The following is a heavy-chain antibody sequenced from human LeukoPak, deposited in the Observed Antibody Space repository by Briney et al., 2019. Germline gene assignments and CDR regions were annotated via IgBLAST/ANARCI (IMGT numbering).Heavy chain of an antibody. CDR3: ARGGSGANDY. CDR2: INSDGSST. CDR1: GFTFSNYW. V-gene: IGHV3-74*01. D-gene: IGHD2-15*01. Sequence: GGSLRLSCAASGFTFSNYWMHWVRQAPGKGLVWVSRINSDGSSTSYADSVKGRFTISRANAKNTLYMQMNSLRAEDTAVYYCARGGSGANDYWGQGTLVTVSS. J-gene: IGHJ4*02.